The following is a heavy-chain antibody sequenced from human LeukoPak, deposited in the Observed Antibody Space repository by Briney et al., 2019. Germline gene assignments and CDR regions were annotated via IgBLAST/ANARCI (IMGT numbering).Heavy chain of an antibody. CDR2: IKRKTDGGAT. CDR3: STEYRHSSGWYGAFDI. D-gene: IGHD6-19*01. J-gene: IGHJ3*02. V-gene: IGHV3-15*01. Sequence: GGSLRLSCAASGFTLSNAWMSWVRQAPGQGLEWVGRIKRKTDGGATDYAAPVKGRFTIFRDDSKNTLYLQMNSLETEDTAVYYCSTEYRHSSGWYGAFDIWGQGTMVTVSS. CDR1: GFTLSNAW.